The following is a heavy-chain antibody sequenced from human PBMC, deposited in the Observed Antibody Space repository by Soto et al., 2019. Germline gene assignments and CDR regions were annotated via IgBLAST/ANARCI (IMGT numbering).Heavy chain of an antibody. CDR1: GYTFTSYA. J-gene: IGHJ4*02. D-gene: IGHD3-9*01. CDR2: INAGNGNT. CDR3: FSDDILTGNPDY. Sequence: QVQLVQSGAEVKKPGASVKVSCKASGYTFTSYAMHWVRQAPGQRLEWMGWINAGNGNTKYSQKFQGRVTITRDTSASTAYMELSSLRSEDTAVHYCFSDDILTGNPDYWGQGTLVTVSS. V-gene: IGHV1-3*01.